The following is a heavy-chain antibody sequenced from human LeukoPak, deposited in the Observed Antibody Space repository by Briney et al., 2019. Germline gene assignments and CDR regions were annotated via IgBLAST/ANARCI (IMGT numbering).Heavy chain of an antibody. CDR2: INPSGGST. Sequence: GASVKVSCKASGYTFTSYYMHWVRQAPGQGLEWMGIINPSGGSTSYAQKFQGRVTMTRDTSTSTVYMELSSLRSEDTAVYYCARDQSADYGGNSIEYFDLWGRGTLVTVSS. D-gene: IGHD4-17*01. J-gene: IGHJ2*01. CDR3: ARDQSADYGGNSIEYFDL. CDR1: GYTFTSYY. V-gene: IGHV1-46*01.